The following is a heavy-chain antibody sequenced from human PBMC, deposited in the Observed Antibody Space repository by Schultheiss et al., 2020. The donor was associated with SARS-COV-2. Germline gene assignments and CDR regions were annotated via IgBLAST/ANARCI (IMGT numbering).Heavy chain of an antibody. D-gene: IGHD3-3*01. Sequence: GGSLRLSCAASGFTFSSYSMNWVRQAPGKGLEWVSSISSSSSYIYYADSVKGRFTISRDNAKNSLYLQMNSLRAEDTAVYYCAKSGSYYDFWSGYYSYYYYYMDVWGKGTTVTVSS. CDR3: AKSGSYYDFWSGYYSYYYYYMDV. V-gene: IGHV3-21*01. J-gene: IGHJ6*03. CDR1: GFTFSSYS. CDR2: ISSSSSYI.